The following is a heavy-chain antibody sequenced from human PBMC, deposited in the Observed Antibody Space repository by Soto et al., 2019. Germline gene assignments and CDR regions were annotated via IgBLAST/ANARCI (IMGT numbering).Heavy chain of an antibody. D-gene: IGHD3-3*01. CDR3: AKEVGSTIFGAAYDY. CDR1: GFTFSSTA. V-gene: IGHV3-23*01. CDR2: IGGRGSPT. J-gene: IGHJ4*02. Sequence: EVQLLASGGGLVQPGGSLRLSCVASGFTFSSTAMSWVRQAPGKGLEWVSSIGGRGSPTYYTDSVKGRFTISRDNSQNTLDLQMNILRAEDTAVYYCAKEVGSTIFGAAYDYWGQGTLVAVSS.